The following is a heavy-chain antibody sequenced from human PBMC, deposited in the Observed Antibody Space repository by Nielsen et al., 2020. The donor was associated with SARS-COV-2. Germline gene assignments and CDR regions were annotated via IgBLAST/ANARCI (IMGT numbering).Heavy chain of an antibody. CDR2: INHSGST. J-gene: IGHJ6*03. Sequence: RQAPGKGLEWIGEINHSGSTNYNPSLKSRVTISVDTSKNQFSLKLSSVTAADTAVYYCARGGFPYCSSTSCYAEDYYYYMDVWGKGTTVTVSS. D-gene: IGHD2-2*01. CDR3: ARGGFPYCSSTSCYAEDYYYYMDV. V-gene: IGHV4-34*01.